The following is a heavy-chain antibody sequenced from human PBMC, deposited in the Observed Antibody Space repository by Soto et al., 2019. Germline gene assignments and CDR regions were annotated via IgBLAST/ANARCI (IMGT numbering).Heavy chain of an antibody. CDR3: GRSAVD. D-gene: IGHD6-19*01. CDR1: GFTFSSYS. CDR2: ISGGSTTI. V-gene: IGHV3-48*04. J-gene: IGHJ4*02. Sequence: EVQLVQSGGGLIQPGGSLRLSCVASGFTFSSYSMNWVRQAPGKGLEWVSYISGGSTTIYHTDSVKGRFTISRDNAKNSVYLQMDSLRAEDTAVYYCGRSAVDWGQGTLVTVSS.